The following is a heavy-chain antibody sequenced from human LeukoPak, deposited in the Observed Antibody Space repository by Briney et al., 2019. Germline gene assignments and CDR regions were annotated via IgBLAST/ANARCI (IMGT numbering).Heavy chain of an antibody. Sequence: SETLSLTCAVYGGSFSGYYWSWIRQPPGKGLEWIGEINHSGSTNYNPSLKGRVTISVDTSKNQFSLKLSSVTAADTAVYYCARGGLGYCSSTSCRNWFDPWGQGTLVTVSS. CDR1: GGSFSGYY. CDR2: INHSGST. V-gene: IGHV4-34*01. CDR3: ARGGLGYCSSTSCRNWFDP. D-gene: IGHD2-2*01. J-gene: IGHJ5*02.